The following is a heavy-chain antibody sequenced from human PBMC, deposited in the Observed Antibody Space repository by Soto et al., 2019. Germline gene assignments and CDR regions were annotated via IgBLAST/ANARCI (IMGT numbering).Heavy chain of an antibody. Sequence: ASETLSLTCAVSGGAFTSNNWWTWVRQPPGQGLEWIGEIYRTGSTNYNPSLKSRVTISLDKSENQFSLKVPSLTAADTAVYYCASRDPGTSVDHWGQGTLVTVS. V-gene: IGHV4-4*02. J-gene: IGHJ5*02. CDR3: ASRDPGTSVDH. D-gene: IGHD1-7*01. CDR1: GGAFTSNNW. CDR2: IYRTGST.